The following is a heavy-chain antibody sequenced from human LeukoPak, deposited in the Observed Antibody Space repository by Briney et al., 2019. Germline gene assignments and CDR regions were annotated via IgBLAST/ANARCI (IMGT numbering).Heavy chain of an antibody. Sequence: ASVKVSCKASGYTFTSYGISWVRQAPGQGLEWMGWISAYNGNTNYAQKLQGRVTMTTDTSTSTAYMELRSLRSDDTAVYYCARDWTVVVPATYSCDYWGQGTLVTVSS. D-gene: IGHD2-2*01. V-gene: IGHV1-18*01. J-gene: IGHJ4*02. CDR2: ISAYNGNT. CDR1: GYTFTSYG. CDR3: ARDWTVVVPATYSCDY.